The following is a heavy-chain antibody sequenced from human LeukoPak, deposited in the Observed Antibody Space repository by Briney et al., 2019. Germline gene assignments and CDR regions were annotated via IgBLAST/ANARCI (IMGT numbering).Heavy chain of an antibody. CDR1: GFTVSTYG. CDR2: ISYDGRNK. CDR3: AKSGVGILWFGELDY. J-gene: IGHJ4*02. D-gene: IGHD3-10*01. Sequence: SGRSLRLSCAASGFTVSTYGMHWVRQAPGKGLEWVAVISYDGRNKYYADSVKDRFTISRDNSKNTLYLQMNSLRAEDTAVYYCAKSGVGILWFGELDYWGQGTLVTVSS. V-gene: IGHV3-30*18.